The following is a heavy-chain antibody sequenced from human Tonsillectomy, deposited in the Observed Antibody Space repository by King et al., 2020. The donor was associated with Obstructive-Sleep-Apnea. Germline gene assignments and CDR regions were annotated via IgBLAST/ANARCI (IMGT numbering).Heavy chain of an antibody. V-gene: IGHV3-74*01. D-gene: IGHD3-10*01. J-gene: IGHJ4*02. CDR1: GISFSNHW. CDR3: GRVSGSNIGYFDY. CDR2: INSDGSST. Sequence: VQLVESGGGLVQPGGSLRLSCAASGISFSNHWMHWVRQVPGKGLVWVSRINSDGSSTSYAESGKGRFTISRDNAKSTVYLQMKSLRAEDAAVYYCGRVSGSNIGYFDYWGQGTLVTVSS.